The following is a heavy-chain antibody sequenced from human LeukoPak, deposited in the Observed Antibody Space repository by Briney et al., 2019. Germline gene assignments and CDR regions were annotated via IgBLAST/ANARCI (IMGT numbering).Heavy chain of an antibody. CDR1: GFTFSSYA. Sequence: AGGSLRLSRAASGFTFSSYAMSWVRQAPGKGLEWVSAISGSGGSTYYADSVKGRFTISRDNSKSTLYLQMNSLRAEDTAVYYCAKLAYDSSGSYTAYFDYWGQGTLVTVSS. CDR2: ISGSGGST. D-gene: IGHD3-22*01. CDR3: AKLAYDSSGSYTAYFDY. J-gene: IGHJ4*02. V-gene: IGHV3-23*01.